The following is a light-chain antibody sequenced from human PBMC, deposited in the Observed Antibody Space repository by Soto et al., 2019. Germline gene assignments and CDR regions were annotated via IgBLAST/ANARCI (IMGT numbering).Light chain of an antibody. CDR1: QSINSW. Sequence: DIQMTQSPSTLSASVGDRVTITFRASQSINSWLAWYQQKPGKAPKLLINKASSLEGGVPSRFSGSDSGTEFTLTIASLQPDDFATYYCQQYETFSGTFGPGTKVDIK. J-gene: IGKJ1*01. CDR3: QQYETFSGT. CDR2: KAS. V-gene: IGKV1-5*03.